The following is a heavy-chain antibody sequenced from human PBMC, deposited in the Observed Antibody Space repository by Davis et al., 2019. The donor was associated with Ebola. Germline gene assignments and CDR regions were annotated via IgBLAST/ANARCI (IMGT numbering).Heavy chain of an antibody. Sequence: PGGSLRLSCAASGFTFSTYAMNWVRQAPGGGLEWVSSISSSGGSTYDADSVKGRFTISRDNSKNTVYLQMYDLRAEDTAVYYCARDGYNYSFFDYWGQGALVTVSS. V-gene: IGHV3-23*01. D-gene: IGHD1-14*01. CDR1: GFTFSTYA. CDR2: ISSSGGST. CDR3: ARDGYNYSFFDY. J-gene: IGHJ4*02.